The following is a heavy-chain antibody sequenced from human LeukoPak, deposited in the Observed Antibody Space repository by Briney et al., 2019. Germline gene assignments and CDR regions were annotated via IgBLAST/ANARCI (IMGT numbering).Heavy chain of an antibody. CDR2: ISGSGDNT. V-gene: IGHV3-23*01. J-gene: IGHJ4*02. Sequence: GGSLRLSCAASGFSYSSYAMSWVRQAPGKGLEWVSSISGSGDNTYYAESVKGRFTISRDNSKNTLFLQMNSLRAEDTAVFYCAKRSGYTTGWFFDFWGQGTLVTVSS. D-gene: IGHD6-19*01. CDR3: AKRSGYTTGWFFDF. CDR1: GFSYSSYA.